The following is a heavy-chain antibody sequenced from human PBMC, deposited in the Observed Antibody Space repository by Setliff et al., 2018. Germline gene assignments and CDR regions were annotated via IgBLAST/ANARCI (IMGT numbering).Heavy chain of an antibody. CDR3: ARRETYYNFWSGYYAY. J-gene: IGHJ4*02. Sequence: PSETLSLTCSVSGGSITSHYWSWIRQSPGKGLEWIGYIDYSGTTNYNPSLKSRVTISSDTSKRQFSLRLTSVTAADTAVYYCARRETYYNFWSGYYAYWGQGTLVTVSS. V-gene: IGHV4-59*11. CDR2: IDYSGTT. CDR1: GGSITSHY. D-gene: IGHD3-3*01.